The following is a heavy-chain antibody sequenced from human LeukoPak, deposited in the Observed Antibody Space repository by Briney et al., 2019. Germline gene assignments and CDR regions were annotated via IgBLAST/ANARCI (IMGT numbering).Heavy chain of an antibody. CDR1: GGSISSSSYY. Sequence: SGTLSLTCTVSGGSISSSSYYWGWIRQPPGKGLEWIGSIYYSGSTYYNPSLKSRVTISVDTSKNQFSLKLSSVTAADTAVYYYARQVGVYGVDYWGQGTLVTVSS. CDR3: ARQVGVYGVDY. D-gene: IGHD4-17*01. J-gene: IGHJ4*02. V-gene: IGHV4-39*07. CDR2: IYYSGST.